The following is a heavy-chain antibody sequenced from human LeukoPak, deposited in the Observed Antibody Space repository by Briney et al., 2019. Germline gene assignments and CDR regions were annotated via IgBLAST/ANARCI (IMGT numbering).Heavy chain of an antibody. D-gene: IGHD3-3*01. V-gene: IGHV3-7*01. CDR2: IKQDGSEK. J-gene: IGHJ6*03. CDR1: GFTFSNYW. Sequence: GGSLRLSCAASGFTFSNYWMTWVRQAPGKGLEGVADIKQDGSEKLYVKSVRGRFTVSRDNAKMSLFLQLNSLRAEDTAVYYCARDNGVVHGVYYMDVWGKGTTVTVS. CDR3: ARDNGVVHGVYYMDV.